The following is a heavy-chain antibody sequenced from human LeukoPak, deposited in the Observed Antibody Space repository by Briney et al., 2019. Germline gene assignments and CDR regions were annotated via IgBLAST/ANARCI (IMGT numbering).Heavy chain of an antibody. CDR3: TTDSGSYARYFDY. Sequence: PGGSLRLSCAASGFTLSNAWMSWVRQAPGKGLEWVGRIKSKTDGGTTDYAAPVKGRFTISRDDSKNTLYLQMNSLKTEDTAVYYCTTDSGSYARYFDYWGQGTLVTVSS. D-gene: IGHD1-26*01. V-gene: IGHV3-15*01. CDR2: IKSKTDGGTT. J-gene: IGHJ4*02. CDR1: GFTLSNAW.